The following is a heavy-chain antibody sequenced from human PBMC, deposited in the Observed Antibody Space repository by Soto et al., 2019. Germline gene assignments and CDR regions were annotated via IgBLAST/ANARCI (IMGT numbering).Heavy chain of an antibody. CDR2: IIPIFGTA. CDR3: ARDWKYYYGSGIPYGMDV. Sequence: EASVKVSCKASGGTFSSYAISWVRQAPGQGLEWMGGIIPIFGTANYAQKFQGRVTITADESTSTAYMELSSLRSEDTAVYYCARDWKYYYGSGIPYGMDVWGQGTTVTVSS. CDR1: GGTFSSYA. D-gene: IGHD3-10*01. V-gene: IGHV1-69*13. J-gene: IGHJ6*02.